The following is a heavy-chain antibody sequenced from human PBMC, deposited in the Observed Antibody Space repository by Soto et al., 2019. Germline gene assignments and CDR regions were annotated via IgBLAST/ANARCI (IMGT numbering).Heavy chain of an antibody. CDR3: AILRAEWSSDYNWHDVHRLY. J-gene: IGHJ4*02. V-gene: IGHV1-24*01. Sequence: GASVKVSSKVSGYTLTELSMHWVRQAPGKGLERMGGFDPEDGETIYAQKFQGRVTMTEDTSTDTAYMELSSLRSEDTAVYYCAILRAEWSSDYNWHDVHRLYWGQGTLVTVSS. CDR2: FDPEDGET. CDR1: GYTLTELS. D-gene: IGHD1-20*01.